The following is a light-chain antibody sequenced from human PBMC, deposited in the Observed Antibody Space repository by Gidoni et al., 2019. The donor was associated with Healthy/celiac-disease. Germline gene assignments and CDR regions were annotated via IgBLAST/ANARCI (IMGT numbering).Light chain of an antibody. CDR1: QSISSY. CDR2: AAS. CDR3: QQSYSTPGT. V-gene: IGKV1-39*01. J-gene: IGKJ3*01. Sequence: IQLTQSPSSLSASVGDRVTITCRASQSISSYLNWYQQKPGKAPKLLIYAASSLQSGVPSRFSGSGSGTDFTFTISSLQPEDFATYYCQQSYSTPGTFXPXTKVDIK.